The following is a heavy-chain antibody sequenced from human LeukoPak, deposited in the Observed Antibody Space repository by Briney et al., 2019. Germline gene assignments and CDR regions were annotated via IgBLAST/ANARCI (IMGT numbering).Heavy chain of an antibody. CDR3: ARGRSSGWHDYYYYYMDV. Sequence: VASVKVSCKASGYTFTGYYMHWVRQAPGQGLEWMGWINPNSGGTNYAQKFQGRVTMTRDTSISTAYMELRSLRSDDTAVYYCARGRSSGWHDYYYYYMDVWGKGTTVTVSS. J-gene: IGHJ6*03. D-gene: IGHD6-19*01. CDR1: GYTFTGYY. CDR2: INPNSGGT. V-gene: IGHV1-2*02.